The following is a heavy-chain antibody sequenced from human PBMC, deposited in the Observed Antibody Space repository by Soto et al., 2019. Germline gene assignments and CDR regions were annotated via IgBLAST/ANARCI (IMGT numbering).Heavy chain of an antibody. V-gene: IGHV3-23*01. Sequence: GGSLRLSCAASGFTLRSYWMHWVRQAPGKGLVWVSAISSGGGSANYADSVKGRFTISRDNPKNALYLQMNSLRVEDTAVYYCAKDADWAIISPTHDYWGQGTLVTVSS. D-gene: IGHD2-2*01. CDR2: ISSGGGSA. CDR3: AKDADWAIISPTHDY. CDR1: GFTLRSYW. J-gene: IGHJ4*02.